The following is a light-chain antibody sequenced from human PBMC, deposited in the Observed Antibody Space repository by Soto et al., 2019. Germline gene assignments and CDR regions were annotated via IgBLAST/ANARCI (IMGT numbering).Light chain of an antibody. CDR2: ATS. V-gene: IGKV3-15*01. J-gene: IGKJ4*01. Sequence: EIVLTQSPAALSLSPGERASLSCRASQSVSSNLAWYQQKPGQAPRLLIYATSTRATGIPARFSGSGSGTEFTLTISSLQSEDFAVYYCQHYNNWPLTFGGGTKVEIK. CDR1: QSVSSN. CDR3: QHYNNWPLT.